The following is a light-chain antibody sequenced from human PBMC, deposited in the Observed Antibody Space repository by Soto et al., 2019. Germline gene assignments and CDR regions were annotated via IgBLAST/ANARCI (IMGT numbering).Light chain of an antibody. Sequence: EIVLTQSPGTLSLSPGERATLSCRASQSVSSSYLAWYQQKPGQAPRLLIYGASNRATGIPARFSGSGSGTDFTLTISSLEPEDFAVYYCQHRNNWLWTFGQGTKVDIK. CDR3: QHRNNWLWT. CDR2: GAS. CDR1: QSVSSSY. V-gene: IGKV3D-20*02. J-gene: IGKJ1*01.